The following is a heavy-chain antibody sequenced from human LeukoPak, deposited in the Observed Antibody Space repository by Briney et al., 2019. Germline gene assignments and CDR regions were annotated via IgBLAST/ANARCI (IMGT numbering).Heavy chain of an antibody. V-gene: IGHV3-53*01. Sequence: GGSLRLSCAASGFTVSSNYMSWVRQAPGKGLEWVSVIYSGGSTYYADSVKGRFTISRDNSKNTLYLQMNSLRAEDTAVYYCAKSVLLWFGEVLYEDYFDSWGQGTLVTVSS. CDR3: AKSVLLWFGEVLYEDYFDS. J-gene: IGHJ4*02. D-gene: IGHD3-10*01. CDR1: GFTVSSNY. CDR2: IYSGGST.